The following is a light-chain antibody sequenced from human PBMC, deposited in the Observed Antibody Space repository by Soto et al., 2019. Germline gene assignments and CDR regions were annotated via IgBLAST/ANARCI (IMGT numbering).Light chain of an antibody. Sequence: DIHLTRSPSFLSRSIGERVTITFRASQVISTSLAWYQVKPGKAPKLLIYAASTLESGVPSRFSATVSGTEFSLTITSLQPEDFATYYCQQLFDSPITFGQGTRLEIK. CDR3: QQLFDSPIT. J-gene: IGKJ5*01. CDR1: QVISTS. V-gene: IGKV1-9*01. CDR2: AAS.